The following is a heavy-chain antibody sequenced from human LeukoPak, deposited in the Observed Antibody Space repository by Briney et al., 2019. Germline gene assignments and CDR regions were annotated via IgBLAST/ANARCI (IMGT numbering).Heavy chain of an antibody. D-gene: IGHD2-15*01. V-gene: IGHV4-61*05. J-gene: IGHJ4*02. CDR1: GGSISSSSYY. CDR3: ARGRVAYSAYYFDY. CDR2: IYYTGNT. Sequence: PSETLSLTCTVSGGSISSSSYYWGWIRQPPGKGLEWIGYIYYTGNTNYKPSLKSRVTISVDTSTNQFSLRLCSVTAADTAVYYCARGRVAYSAYYFDYWGRGTLVTVSS.